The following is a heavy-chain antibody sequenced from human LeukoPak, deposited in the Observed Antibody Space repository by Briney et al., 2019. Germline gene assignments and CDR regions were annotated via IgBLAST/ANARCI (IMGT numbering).Heavy chain of an antibody. D-gene: IGHD5-12*01. CDR2: VYYSGNT. Sequence: EWIGTVYYSGNTYYSPSLKNRVTISVDSSKDQFSLKLSSVTAADTAVYYCARYHNGYDDYWGQGSLVTVSS. J-gene: IGHJ4*02. CDR3: ARYHNGYDDY. V-gene: IGHV4-39*07.